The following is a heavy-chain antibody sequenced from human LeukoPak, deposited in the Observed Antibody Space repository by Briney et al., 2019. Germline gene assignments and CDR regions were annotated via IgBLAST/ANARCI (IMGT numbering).Heavy chain of an antibody. D-gene: IGHD1-26*01. CDR2: INQDGSEK. Sequence: GGSLRLSCAASGFIFSSYWMSWARQAPGKGLEWVANINQDGSEKYYVDSVKGRFTISRDSAKNSLFLQMNSLRADDTAVYYCARVGGTYYMLYWGQGTLVTVSS. V-gene: IGHV3-7*01. CDR3: ARVGGTYYMLY. J-gene: IGHJ4*02. CDR1: GFIFSSYW.